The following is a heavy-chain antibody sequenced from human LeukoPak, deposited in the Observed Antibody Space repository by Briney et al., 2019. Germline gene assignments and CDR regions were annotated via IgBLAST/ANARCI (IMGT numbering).Heavy chain of an antibody. D-gene: IGHD1-1*01. CDR2: TYYRSKWYN. CDR1: GDSVSSNSAA. J-gene: IGHJ4*02. CDR3: ARQLGFYDY. V-gene: IGHV6-1*01. Sequence: SHTLSLTCAISGDSVSSNSAAWHWIRQSPSRGLEWLGRTYYRSKWYNEFAVSVQSRITIDPDTSKNQFSLHLNYVTPEDTAVYYCARQLGFYDYWGQGTLVTVSS.